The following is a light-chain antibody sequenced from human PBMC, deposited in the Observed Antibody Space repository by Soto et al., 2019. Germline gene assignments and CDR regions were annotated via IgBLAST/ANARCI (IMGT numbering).Light chain of an antibody. V-gene: IGKV3-20*01. CDR2: GAS. Sequence: EIWLTQSPGTPSLSPGERATPSCRASQSVSSTYLAWYQHKPGQAPRLLIYGASSRATGIPDRFSGSGSGTDFTLIISRLEPEDFAVYYCQQYGNSFVGFGQGTKVDIK. J-gene: IGKJ1*01. CDR1: QSVSSTY. CDR3: QQYGNSFVG.